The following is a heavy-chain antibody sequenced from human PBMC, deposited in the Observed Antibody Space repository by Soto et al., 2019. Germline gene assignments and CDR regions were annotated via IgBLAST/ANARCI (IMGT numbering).Heavy chain of an antibody. J-gene: IGHJ4*02. CDR1: GFRFSNYA. V-gene: IGHV3-23*01. Sequence: EVQLLESGGGLVQPGGSLRLSCAASGFRFSNYAMNWVRQAPGKGLEWVSAISGGGDKTYYVAYVKGRFTLSRDNAKHTVYLQMNSLRAEDTAMYYCAKGLVWSSTWEIDYWGQGTLVTVSS. D-gene: IGHD6-13*01. CDR3: AKGLVWSSTWEIDY. CDR2: ISGGGDKT.